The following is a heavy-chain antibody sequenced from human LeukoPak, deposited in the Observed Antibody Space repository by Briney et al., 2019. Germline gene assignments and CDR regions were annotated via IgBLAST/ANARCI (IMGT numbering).Heavy chain of an antibody. Sequence: GGSQRLSCAASGFTFSSYAMSWVRQAPGKGLEWVSAISGSGGSTYYADSVKGRFTISRDNSKNTLYLQMNSLRAEDTAVYYCARTYSSGWYAKDWGQGTLVTVSS. CDR1: GFTFSSYA. V-gene: IGHV3-23*01. CDR2: ISGSGGST. D-gene: IGHD6-19*01. J-gene: IGHJ4*02. CDR3: ARTYSSGWYAKD.